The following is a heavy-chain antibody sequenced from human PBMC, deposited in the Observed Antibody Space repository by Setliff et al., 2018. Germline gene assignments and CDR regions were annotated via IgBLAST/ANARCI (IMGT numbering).Heavy chain of an antibody. CDR1: GGTFSGYG. CDR2: TIPIFGTT. J-gene: IGHJ6*03. D-gene: IGHD3-22*01. Sequence: SVKVSCKASGGTFSGYGISWVRQAPGQGLEWMGGTIPIFGTTDYAQKFRGRVTIITDESTSTAFMQLSSLRSEDTAVYYCVREGVDSRSSTDYRYYMDVWGKGTTVTSP. CDR3: VREGVDSRSSTDYRYYMDV. V-gene: IGHV1-69*05.